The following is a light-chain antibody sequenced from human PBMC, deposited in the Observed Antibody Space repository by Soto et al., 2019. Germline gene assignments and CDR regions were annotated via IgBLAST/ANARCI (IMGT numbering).Light chain of an antibody. CDR2: EVT. J-gene: IGLJ3*02. Sequence: QSVLAQPPSASGSPGQSVTISCTGTSSDVGAYNSVSWYQHHPGKAPKLIIYEVTKGPSGVPDRFSGSKSGNTASLTVSGLQAEDEANYYCTSYAGGKPLVSGGGTK. CDR1: SSDVGAYNS. V-gene: IGLV2-8*01. CDR3: TSYAGGKPLV.